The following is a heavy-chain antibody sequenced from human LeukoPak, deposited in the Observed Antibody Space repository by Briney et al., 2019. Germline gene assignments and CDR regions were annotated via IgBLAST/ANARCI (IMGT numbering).Heavy chain of an antibody. V-gene: IGHV3-74*01. J-gene: IGHJ4*02. CDR1: GFTFSSYW. CDR3: ARGGYEKWELLGYFDY. CDR2: INSDGSST. Sequence: GRSLRLSCAASGFTFSSYWMHWVRQAPGKGLVWVSRINSDGSSTSYADSVKGRFTISRDNAKNTLYLQMNSLRAEDTAVYYCARGGYEKWELLGYFDYWGQGTLVTVSS. D-gene: IGHD1-26*01.